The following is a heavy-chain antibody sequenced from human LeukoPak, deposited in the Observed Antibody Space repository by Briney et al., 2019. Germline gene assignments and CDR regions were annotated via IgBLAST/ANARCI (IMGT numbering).Heavy chain of an antibody. V-gene: IGHV3-48*03. D-gene: IGHD4-17*01. J-gene: IGHJ4*02. CDR1: GFTFSRYE. CDR3: ARDLGMTDGDYVSYFDY. Sequence: GGSLRLSCAASGFTFSRYELNWVRQAPGKGLEWVSYISSSGSIIYYADSVKGRFTISRDNAKNSLYLQMNSLRAEDTALYYCARDLGMTDGDYVSYFDYWGQGTLVTVSS. CDR2: ISSSGSII.